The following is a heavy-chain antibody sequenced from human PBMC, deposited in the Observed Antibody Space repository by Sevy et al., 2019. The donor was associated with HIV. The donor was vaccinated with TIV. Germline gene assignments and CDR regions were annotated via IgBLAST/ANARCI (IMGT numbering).Heavy chain of an antibody. D-gene: IGHD2-15*01. Sequence: GGSLRLSCAASGFTFRRYAMHWVRQAPGQGLESVAVISYDGGKTYHADSVKGRFTISRDYSENTLYLQMNSLRAEDTAVYYCTRDGGGDYFDYWGLGTLVTVSS. J-gene: IGHJ4*02. CDR3: TRDGGGDYFDY. CDR2: ISYDGGKT. V-gene: IGHV3-30*04. CDR1: GFTFRRYA.